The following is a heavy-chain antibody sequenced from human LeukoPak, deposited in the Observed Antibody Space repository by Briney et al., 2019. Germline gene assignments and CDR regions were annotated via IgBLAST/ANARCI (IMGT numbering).Heavy chain of an antibody. CDR3: ARAYHYDSSGYYLLFGY. J-gene: IGHJ4*02. CDR2: ISGSSGTI. V-gene: IGHV3-48*04. Sequence: GGSLRLSCAASGFTFSSYSMNWVRQAPGEGLEWVSFISGSSGTIYYADSVKGRFTISRDNAKNSLYLQMNSLRAEDTAVYYCARAYHYDSSGYYLLFGYWGQGTLVTVSS. D-gene: IGHD3-22*01. CDR1: GFTFSSYS.